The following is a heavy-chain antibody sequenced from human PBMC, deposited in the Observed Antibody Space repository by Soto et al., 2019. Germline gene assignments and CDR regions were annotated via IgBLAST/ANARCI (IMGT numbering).Heavy chain of an antibody. V-gene: IGHV6-1*01. Sequence: SQTLSLTCAISGDSVSSNSAAWNWIRQSPSRGLEWLGRTYYRSKWYNDYAVSVKSRITINPDTSKNQFSLQLNSVTPEDTAVYYCARGVYSGYDHYYYYYMDVWGKGTTVTVSS. CDR1: GDSVSSNSAA. CDR2: TYYRSKWYN. D-gene: IGHD5-12*01. CDR3: ARGVYSGYDHYYYYYMDV. J-gene: IGHJ6*03.